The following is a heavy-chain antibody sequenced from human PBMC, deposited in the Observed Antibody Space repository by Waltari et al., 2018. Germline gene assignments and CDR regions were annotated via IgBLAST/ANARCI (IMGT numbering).Heavy chain of an antibody. V-gene: IGHV3-23*03. CDR1: GFTFSSYV. D-gene: IGHD3-22*01. J-gene: IGHJ4*02. CDR2: IYSGGST. CDR3: ATGYLALQTRRSFDY. Sequence: EVQLLESGGGLVQPGGSLRLSCAASGFTFSSYVMSWVRQAPGKGLEWVSVIYSGGSTYDADSVKGRFTSARDNSKNTLYLQMNSLRAEDTAVYYGATGYLALQTRRSFDYWGQGTLVTVSS.